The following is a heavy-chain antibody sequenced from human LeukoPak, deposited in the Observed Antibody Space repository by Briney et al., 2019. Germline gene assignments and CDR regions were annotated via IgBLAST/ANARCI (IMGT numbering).Heavy chain of an antibody. D-gene: IGHD6-19*01. CDR3: ARDGYSSGWYSQVYYFDY. CDR2: ISSSSSYI. J-gene: IGHJ4*02. Sequence: GGSLRLSCAASGFTFSSYSMNWVRQAPGKGLEWVSSISSSSSYIYYADSVKGRLTISRDNAKNSLYLQMNSLRAEDTAVYYCARDGYSSGWYSQVYYFDYWGQGTLVTVSS. V-gene: IGHV3-21*01. CDR1: GFTFSSYS.